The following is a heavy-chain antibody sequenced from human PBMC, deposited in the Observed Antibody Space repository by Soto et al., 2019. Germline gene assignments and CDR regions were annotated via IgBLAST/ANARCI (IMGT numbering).Heavy chain of an antibody. Sequence: GGSLRLSCAASGFTFSSYAMSWVRQAPGKGLEWVSAISGSGGSTYYADSVKGRFTISRDNSKNTLYLQMNSLRAEDTAVYYCAKDLWDIVVVPAAIRWPPVYYYYGMDVWGQGTTVTVSS. J-gene: IGHJ6*02. D-gene: IGHD2-2*01. CDR3: AKDLWDIVVVPAAIRWPPVYYYYGMDV. V-gene: IGHV3-23*01. CDR1: GFTFSSYA. CDR2: ISGSGGST.